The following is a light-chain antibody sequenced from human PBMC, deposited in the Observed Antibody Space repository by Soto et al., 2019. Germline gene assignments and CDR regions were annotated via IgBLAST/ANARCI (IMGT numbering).Light chain of an antibody. J-gene: IGLJ1*01. Sequence: QSVLTQPASVSGSPGQSITISCTGTSSDVGGYDYVSWYQQHPGKAPKFLIYEVTNRPSGISHRFSGSKSGNTASLTISGLQAEGEADYYCTSYTTTSTYVFGTGTKVT. CDR1: SSDVGGYDY. CDR2: EVT. V-gene: IGLV2-14*01. CDR3: TSYTTTSTYV.